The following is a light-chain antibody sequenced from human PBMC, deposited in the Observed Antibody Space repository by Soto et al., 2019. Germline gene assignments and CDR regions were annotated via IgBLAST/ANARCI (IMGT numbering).Light chain of an antibody. J-gene: IGKJ4*01. CDR2: AAS. V-gene: IGKV3-20*01. CDR1: QTVRNNY. Sequence: EFVLTQSPGTLSLSPGERATLSCRASQTVRNNYLAWYQQKPGQAPRLLIYAASSRATGIPDRFSGSGSGTDFTLTISRLEPEDFAVYYCQQYGSSPFTFAGGTEVEIK. CDR3: QQYGSSPFT.